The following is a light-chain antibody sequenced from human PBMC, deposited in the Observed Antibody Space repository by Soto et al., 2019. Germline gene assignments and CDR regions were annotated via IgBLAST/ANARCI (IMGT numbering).Light chain of an antibody. J-gene: IGKJ2*01. V-gene: IGKV1-12*01. CDR1: QGVSSW. Sequence: DIQMTQSPSSVSASVGDRVTIACRASQGVSSWLAWYQQKPGKAPKLLIYGASTLQSGVPTRFSGSGSGTDFTLTISSLQPEDFATYYCHQADSFPYTFGPGTKLEIK. CDR3: HQADSFPYT. CDR2: GAS.